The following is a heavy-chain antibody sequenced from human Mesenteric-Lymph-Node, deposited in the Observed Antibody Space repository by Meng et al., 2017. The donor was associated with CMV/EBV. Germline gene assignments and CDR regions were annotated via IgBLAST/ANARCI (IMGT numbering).Heavy chain of an antibody. D-gene: IGHD6-19*01. Sequence: GESLKISCAASGFTFTDFAMDWVRQAPGKGLEWVAFISFDGSDKYSADSVKGRFTISRDNSKNTLSLQLNNLRADDTAVYYCAKESGWFDWGQGTLVTVSS. CDR3: AKESGWFD. V-gene: IGHV3-30*02. J-gene: IGHJ4*02. CDR1: GFTFTDFA. CDR2: ISFDGSDK.